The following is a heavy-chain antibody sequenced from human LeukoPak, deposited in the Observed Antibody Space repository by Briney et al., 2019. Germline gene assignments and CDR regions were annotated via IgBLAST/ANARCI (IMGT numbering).Heavy chain of an antibody. CDR3: ARYGDYGVMNY. CDR1: GGSISSYY. Sequence: PSETLSLTCTVSGGSISSYYWSWIRQPPGKGLEWIGYIYYSGSTNYSPSLKSRVTISVDTSKNQFSLKLSSVTAADTAVYYCARYGDYGVMNYWGQGTLVTVSS. D-gene: IGHD4-17*01. J-gene: IGHJ4*02. CDR2: IYYSGST. V-gene: IGHV4-59*01.